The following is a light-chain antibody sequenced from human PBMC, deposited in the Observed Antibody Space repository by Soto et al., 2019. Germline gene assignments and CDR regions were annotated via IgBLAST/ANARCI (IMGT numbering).Light chain of an antibody. CDR3: CSYAGSNSLI. CDR2: EVN. J-gene: IGLJ2*01. Sequence: QSALTQPASVSGSPGQSITISGTGTNGDVGSYDLVSWYQRYPGEAPKLIIYEVNKRPSGISNRFSGSKSGNTASLTISGLQAEDEAEYDCCSYAGSNSLIFGGGTKLTVL. V-gene: IGLV2-23*02. CDR1: NGDVGSYDL.